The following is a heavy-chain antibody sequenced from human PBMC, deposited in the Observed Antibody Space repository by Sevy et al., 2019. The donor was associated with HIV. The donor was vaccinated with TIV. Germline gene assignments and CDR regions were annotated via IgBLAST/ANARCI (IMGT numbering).Heavy chain of an antibody. Sequence: GGSLRLSCAASGFTFSSYGMHWVRQAPGKGLEWVAVIWYDGSNKYYADSVKGRFTISRDNSKNTQYLQMNSLRAEDTAVYYCARGVYDFWSGYYNGPLYYFDYWGQGTLVTVSS. D-gene: IGHD3-3*01. CDR3: ARGVYDFWSGYYNGPLYYFDY. CDR1: GFTFSSYG. V-gene: IGHV3-33*01. J-gene: IGHJ4*02. CDR2: IWYDGSNK.